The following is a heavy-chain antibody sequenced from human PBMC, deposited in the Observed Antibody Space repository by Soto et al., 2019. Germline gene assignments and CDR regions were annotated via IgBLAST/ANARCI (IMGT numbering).Heavy chain of an antibody. CDR2: IWYDGSNK. Sequence: QVQLVESGGGVVQTGRSLRLSCAASGFTFSSYGMHWVRQAPGKGLEWVAVIWYDGSNKYYADSVKGRFTISRDNSKNTLYLQMNSLRAEDTAVYYCARDPRFDAFDIWGQGTMVTVSS. CDR1: GFTFSSYG. V-gene: IGHV3-33*01. J-gene: IGHJ3*02. CDR3: ARDPRFDAFDI. D-gene: IGHD4-17*01.